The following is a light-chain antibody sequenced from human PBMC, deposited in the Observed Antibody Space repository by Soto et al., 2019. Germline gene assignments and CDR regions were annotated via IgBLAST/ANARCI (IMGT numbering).Light chain of an antibody. CDR1: SSDVGGYNY. J-gene: IGLJ1*01. CDR2: EVS. V-gene: IGLV2-8*01. CDR3: IAYTGINLLYV. Sequence: QSVLTQPPSASGSPGQSVTISCTGTSSDVGGYNYVSWYQQHPGKAPKLMIYEVSKRPSGVPDRFSGSKSGNTASLTVSGLQAEDEAVYYDIAYTGINLLYVLGALTIVTVL.